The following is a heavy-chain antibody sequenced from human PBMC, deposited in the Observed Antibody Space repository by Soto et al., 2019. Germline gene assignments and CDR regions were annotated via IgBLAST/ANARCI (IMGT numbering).Heavy chain of an antibody. CDR1: GYTFTSYG. J-gene: IGHJ5*02. CDR2: ISAYNGNT. Sequence: ASVKVSCKASGYTFTSYGISWVRQAPGQGLEWMGWISAYNGNTNYAQKLQGRVTMTTDTSTSTAYMELRSLRSDDTAVYYCARGGYCSSTSCYGPYNWFDPWGQGALVTVSS. V-gene: IGHV1-18*04. D-gene: IGHD2-2*01. CDR3: ARGGYCSSTSCYGPYNWFDP.